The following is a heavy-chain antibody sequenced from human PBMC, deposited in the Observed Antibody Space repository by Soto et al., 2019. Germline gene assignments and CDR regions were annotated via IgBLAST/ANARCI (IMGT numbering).Heavy chain of an antibody. J-gene: IGHJ5*02. Sequence: SETLSLTCTVSGGSISTYYWSWIRQPPGKGLEWIGYIYYDGSTSYNPSLRSRVTISVDTSKNQFSMILSSVTSADTAVYYCARDQLSSGLYVWFDPWGQGTLVTVSS. CDR1: GGSISTYY. CDR2: IYYDGST. CDR3: ARDQLSSGLYVWFDP. D-gene: IGHD6-25*01. V-gene: IGHV4-59*01.